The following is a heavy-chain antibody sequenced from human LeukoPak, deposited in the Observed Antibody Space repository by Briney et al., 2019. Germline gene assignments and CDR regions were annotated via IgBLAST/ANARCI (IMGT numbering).Heavy chain of an antibody. J-gene: IGHJ4*02. CDR1: GFSVTDNY. V-gene: IGHV3-53*01. CDR2: LYTGGSS. Sequence: GGSLRLSCGASGFSVTDNYMSWVRQAPGEGLEWVSVLYTGGSSYYADSVKGRFTISRDNAKNSLYLQMNSLRAEDTAVYYCASSDAAAGTDYWGQGTLVTVSS. CDR3: ASSDAAAGTDY. D-gene: IGHD6-13*01.